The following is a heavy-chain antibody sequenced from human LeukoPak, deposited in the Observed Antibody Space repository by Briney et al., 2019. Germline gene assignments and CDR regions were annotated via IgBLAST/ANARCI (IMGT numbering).Heavy chain of an antibody. Sequence: GGSLRLSCAASGFTFSSYWMSWVRQAPGKGLEWVANIKQGGSEKYYVDSVKGRFTISRDNAKNSLYPQMNSLRAEDTALYYCAKGKDYDSSGYLDYWGQGTLVTVSS. J-gene: IGHJ4*02. V-gene: IGHV3-7*03. D-gene: IGHD3-22*01. CDR1: GFTFSSYW. CDR3: AKGKDYDSSGYLDY. CDR2: IKQGGSEK.